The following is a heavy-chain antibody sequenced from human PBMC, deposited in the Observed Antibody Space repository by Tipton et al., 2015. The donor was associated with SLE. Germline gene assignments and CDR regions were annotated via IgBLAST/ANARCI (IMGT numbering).Heavy chain of an antibody. J-gene: IGHJ3*02. V-gene: IGHV4-30-4*07. D-gene: IGHD6-19*01. Sequence: TLSLTCAVSGGSISSGGYSWSWIRQPPGKGLEWIGYIYTSGSTNYNPSLKSRVTISVDTSKNQFSLKLSSVTAADTAVYYCARDRVPYSSGCFDIWGQGTMITISS. CDR3: ARDRVPYSSGCFDI. CDR2: IYTSGST. CDR1: GGSISSGGYS.